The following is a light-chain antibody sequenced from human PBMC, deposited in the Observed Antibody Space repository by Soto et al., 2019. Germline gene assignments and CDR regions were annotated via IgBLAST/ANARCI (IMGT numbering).Light chain of an antibody. V-gene: IGLV1-47*02. CDR2: SNN. CDR1: SSNIGSDS. CDR3: ATWDDTLSGPV. J-gene: IGLJ3*02. Sequence: QSVLTQPPSASGTPGQRVTISCSGSSSNIGSDSVYWYQHLPGTAPKLLIYSNNQRPSGVPDRFSGSKSATSASLAISGLRSEDEGDYYCATWDDTLSGPVFGGGTKVTVL.